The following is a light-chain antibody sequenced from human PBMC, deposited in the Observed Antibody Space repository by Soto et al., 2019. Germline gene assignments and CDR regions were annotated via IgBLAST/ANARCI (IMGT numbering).Light chain of an antibody. CDR2: DVI. Sequence: QSALTQPRSVSGSPGQSVTISCTGTSSDADAYKYVSWYQQHPGKAPKLIIYDVIKRPSGVPDRFSGSKSGNTASLTISGLQAEDEADYYCCSYAGSYTFYVFGTGTKVTVL. J-gene: IGLJ1*01. CDR1: SSDADAYKY. V-gene: IGLV2-11*01. CDR3: CSYAGSYTFYV.